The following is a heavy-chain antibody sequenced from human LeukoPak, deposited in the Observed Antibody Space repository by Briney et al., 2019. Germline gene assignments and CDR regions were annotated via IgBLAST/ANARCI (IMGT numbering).Heavy chain of an antibody. CDR2: ISSSGSTI. CDR3: ARDRYRYYYDSSGPY. CDR1: GGSISSSSYY. D-gene: IGHD3-22*01. V-gene: IGHV3-11*01. J-gene: IGHJ4*02. Sequence: LSLTCTVSGGSISSSSYYWGWIRQAPGKGLEWVSYISSSGSTIYYADSVKGRFTISRDNAKNSLYLQMNSLRAEDTAVYYCARDRYRYYYDSSGPYWGQGTLVTVFS.